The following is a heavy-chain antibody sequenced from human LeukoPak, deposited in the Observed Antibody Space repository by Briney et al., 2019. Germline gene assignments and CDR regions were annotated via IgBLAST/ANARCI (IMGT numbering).Heavy chain of an antibody. V-gene: IGHV3-23*01. CDR3: AILPASAATVDY. J-gene: IGHJ4*02. Sequence: GGSLRLSCAASGLTFSSYSMNWVRQAPGKGLEWVSAISGSGGSTYYADSVKGRFTISRDNSKNTLYLQMNSLRAEDTAVYYCAILPASAATVDYWGQGTLVTVSS. D-gene: IGHD2-15*01. CDR2: ISGSGGST. CDR1: GLTFSSYS.